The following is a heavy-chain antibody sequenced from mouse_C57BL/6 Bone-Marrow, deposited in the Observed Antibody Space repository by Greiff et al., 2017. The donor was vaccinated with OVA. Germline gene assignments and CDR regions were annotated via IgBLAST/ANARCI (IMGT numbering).Heavy chain of an antibody. V-gene: IGHV1-81*01. CDR3: ARGGGPGY. J-gene: IGHJ2*01. CDR2: IYPRSGNT. CDR1: GYTFTSYG. Sequence: VQLQQSGAELARPGASVKLSCKASGYTFTSYGISWVKQRTGQGLEWIGEIYPRSGNTYYNEKFKGKATLTADKSSRTAYMELRSLTSEDSAVYFCARGGGPGYWGQGTTLTVSS. D-gene: IGHD1-1*02.